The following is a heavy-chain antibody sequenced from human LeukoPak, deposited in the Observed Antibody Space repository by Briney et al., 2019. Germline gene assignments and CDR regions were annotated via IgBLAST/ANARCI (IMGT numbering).Heavy chain of an antibody. V-gene: IGHV4-59*01. D-gene: IGHD3-10*01. CDR2: IHYSGST. CDR3: ATERPSVRGVIHDAFDI. CDR1: GGSISSYY. J-gene: IGHJ3*02. Sequence: SETLSLTCTVSGGSISSYYWSWIRQPPGKGLEWSGYIHYSGSTNYNPSLKSRVTISVDTSKNQFSLKLTSVTAADTAVYYCATERPSVRGVIHDAFDIWGQGTMVTVSS.